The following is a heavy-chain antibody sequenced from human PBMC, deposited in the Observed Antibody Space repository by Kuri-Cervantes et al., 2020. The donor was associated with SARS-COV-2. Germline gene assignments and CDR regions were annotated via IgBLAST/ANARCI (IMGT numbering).Heavy chain of an antibody. J-gene: IGHJ6*03. CDR2: LNHSGRP. CDR3: ARGGGPHYYYYMDV. Sequence: SETLSFTCAVYGGSFSGYYWSWIRQPPGKGLEWLGALNHSGRPNYNPSLKSRVTISVDTSKNQFSLKLSSVTAADTAVYYCARGGGPHYYYYMDVWGKGTTVTVSS. V-gene: IGHV4-34*01. CDR1: GGSFSGYY. D-gene: IGHD2-15*01.